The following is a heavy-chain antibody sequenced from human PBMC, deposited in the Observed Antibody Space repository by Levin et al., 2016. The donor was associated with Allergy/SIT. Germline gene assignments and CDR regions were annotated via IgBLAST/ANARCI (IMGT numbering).Heavy chain of an antibody. J-gene: IGHJ4*02. Sequence: GESLKISCAASGFTFREALMNWVRQAPGKGLEWVGRIKAKVDGGTPDYAAPVKGRFTISRDDSKNTMYLEMNSLKPEDTAIYYCTTDIFMIVQVVDDFGRLFWGLGTLVTVSS. CDR1: GFTFREAL. CDR2: IKAKVDGGTP. D-gene: IGHD3-22*01. CDR3: TTDIFMIVQVVDDFGRLF. V-gene: IGHV3-15*01.